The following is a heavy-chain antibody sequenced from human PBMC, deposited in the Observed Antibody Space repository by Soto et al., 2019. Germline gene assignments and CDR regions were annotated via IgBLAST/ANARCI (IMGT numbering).Heavy chain of an antibody. Sequence: QVTLKESGPVLVKPTETLTLTCTVSGFSLSNARMGVSWIRQPPGKALEWLAHIFSNDEKSYSTSLKSRLTISKDTSKSQVVLTMTNMDPVDTATYYCTRISREWLVGGYYFDYWGQGTLVTVSS. CDR3: TRISREWLVGGYYFDY. J-gene: IGHJ4*02. CDR2: IFSNDEK. D-gene: IGHD6-19*01. V-gene: IGHV2-26*01. CDR1: GFSLSNARMG.